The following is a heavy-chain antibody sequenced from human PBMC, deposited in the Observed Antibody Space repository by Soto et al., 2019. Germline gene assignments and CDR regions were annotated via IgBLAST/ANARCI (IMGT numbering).Heavy chain of an antibody. CDR1: GGSSSDYY. V-gene: IGHV4-34*01. Sequence: PSETLSLTCAVYGGSSSDYYWNWIRQPPGQGLEWIGEINHSGNTNYNPSLKSRLTISVDTSKNQFSLHLSSVTAADTAVYYCAGPAAVGLYWSQGTLVTVSS. CDR2: INHSGNT. J-gene: IGHJ4*02. D-gene: IGHD2-2*01. CDR3: AGPAAVGLY.